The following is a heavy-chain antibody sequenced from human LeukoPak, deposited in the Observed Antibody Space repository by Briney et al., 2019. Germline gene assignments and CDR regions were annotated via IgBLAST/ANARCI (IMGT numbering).Heavy chain of an antibody. CDR1: GFTFSDYY. CDR2: IRISGSTI. D-gene: IGHD1-26*01. CDR3: ARVASKSGSYPNPYYYYMDV. Sequence: PGGSLRLSCAASGFTFSDYYMSWVRQAPGKGLEWVSYIRISGSTIYYADSVKGRFTISRDNAQNSLYLQMNSLRADDTAVYYCARVASKSGSYPNPYYYYMDVWGKGTTVTVSS. J-gene: IGHJ6*03. V-gene: IGHV3-11*04.